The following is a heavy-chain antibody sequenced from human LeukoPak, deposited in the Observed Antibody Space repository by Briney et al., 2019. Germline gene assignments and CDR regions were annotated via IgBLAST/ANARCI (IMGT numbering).Heavy chain of an antibody. CDR1: GFTFDDYA. D-gene: IGHD3-22*01. Sequence: GRSLRLSCAASGFTFDDYAMHWVRQAPGKGLEWVSGISWNSGRIGYADSVKGRFTISRDNAKNSLYLQMNSLRAEDTALYYCAKDLSSGSYYYYGMDVWGQGTTVTVSS. CDR3: AKDLSSGSYYYYGMDV. J-gene: IGHJ6*02. CDR2: ISWNSGRI. V-gene: IGHV3-9*01.